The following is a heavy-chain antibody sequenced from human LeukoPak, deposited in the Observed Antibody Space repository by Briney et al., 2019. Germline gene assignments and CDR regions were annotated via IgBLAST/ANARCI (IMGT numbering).Heavy chain of an antibody. V-gene: IGHV3-15*01. J-gene: IGHJ4*02. CDR2: IKSKTDGGTT. CDR1: GFTFSNAW. CDR3: TTDLPMVRGVIRTG. D-gene: IGHD3-10*01. Sequence: PGGSLRLSCAASGFTFSNAWMSWVRQAPGKGLEWVGRIKSKTDGGTTDYAAPVKGRFTISRDDSKNTLYLQMNSLKTEDTAVYYCTTDLPMVRGVIRTGGGQGTLVTVSS.